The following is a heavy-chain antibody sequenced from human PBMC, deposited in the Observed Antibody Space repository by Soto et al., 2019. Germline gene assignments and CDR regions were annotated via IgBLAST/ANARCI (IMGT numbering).Heavy chain of an antibody. D-gene: IGHD1-7*01. CDR2: INHSGST. CDR3: ARHRPITGTTFWFDP. Sequence: QVQLQQWGAGLLKPSETLSLTCAVYGGSFSGYSWSWIRQPPGKGLEWIGEINHSGSTNYNPSLKRRVTISVDTSKNQFSLKLSSVTAADTAVYYCARHRPITGTTFWFDPWGQGTLVTVSS. V-gene: IGHV4-34*01. J-gene: IGHJ5*02. CDR1: GGSFSGYS.